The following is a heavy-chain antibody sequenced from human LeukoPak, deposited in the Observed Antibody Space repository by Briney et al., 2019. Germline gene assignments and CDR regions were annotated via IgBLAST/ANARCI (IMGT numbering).Heavy chain of an antibody. CDR3: ARVPTYYDILTGYYGPSLDAFDI. V-gene: IGHV4-59*12. J-gene: IGHJ3*02. CDR1: GGSITGYY. CDR2: ISYSGST. D-gene: IGHD3-9*01. Sequence: SETLSLTCTVSGGSITGYYWSWIRQPPGKGLEWIGYISYSGSTNSNPSLKSRVTMSVDTSKNQFSLKLSSVTAADTAVYYCARVPTYYDILTGYYGPSLDAFDIWGQGTMVTVSS.